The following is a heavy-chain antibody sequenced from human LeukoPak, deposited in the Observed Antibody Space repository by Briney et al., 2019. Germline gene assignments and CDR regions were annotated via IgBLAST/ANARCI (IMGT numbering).Heavy chain of an antibody. CDR1: GYTFTSYY. CDR2: INFSGGTT. Sequence: ASVKVSCKASGYTFTSYYMHWVQQAPGQGLEWMGIINFSGGTTSYPQKFQGRVTMTRDTSTSTVYVELSSLRSEDTAVYYCASRRDGSNYAAFDIWGQGTMVTVSS. CDR3: ASRRDGSNYAAFDI. V-gene: IGHV1-46*01. D-gene: IGHD5-24*01. J-gene: IGHJ3*02.